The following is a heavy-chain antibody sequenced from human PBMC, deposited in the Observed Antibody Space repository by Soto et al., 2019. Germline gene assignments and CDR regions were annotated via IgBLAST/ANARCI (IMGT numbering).Heavy chain of an antibody. V-gene: IGHV4-61*08. Sequence: QVQLQESGPGLVKPSETLSLTCTVSGGSVSSGDFYWSWLRQPPGNGLELIGCISSSGKTDYTPSLKSRVRISVDTSKNQFSLRLTSVTAADTAVYYCAIRTYGLGLYSWGRGALVTVSS. J-gene: IGHJ4*02. CDR3: AIRTYGLGLYS. CDR1: GGSVSSGDFY. CDR2: ISSSGKT. D-gene: IGHD3-10*01.